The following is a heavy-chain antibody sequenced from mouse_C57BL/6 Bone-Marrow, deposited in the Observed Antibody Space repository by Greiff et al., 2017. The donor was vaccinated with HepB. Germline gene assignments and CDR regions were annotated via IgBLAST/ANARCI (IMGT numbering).Heavy chain of an antibody. D-gene: IGHD1-1*02. CDR1: GYSITSGYY. CDR2: ISYDGSN. J-gene: IGHJ3*01. V-gene: IGHV3-6*01. CDR3: AREGYGRAWFAY. Sequence: EVQLQESGPGLVKPSQSLSLTCSVTGYSITSGYYWNWIRQFPGNNLEWMGYISYDGSNNYNPSLKNRISITRDTSKNQFFLKLNSVTTEDTATYYCAREGYGRAWFAYWGQGTLVTVSA.